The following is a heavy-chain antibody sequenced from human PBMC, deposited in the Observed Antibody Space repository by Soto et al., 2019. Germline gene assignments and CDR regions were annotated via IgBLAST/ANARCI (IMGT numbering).Heavy chain of an antibody. CDR3: ARVGSSGWSPDY. J-gene: IGHJ4*02. D-gene: IGHD6-19*01. Sequence: PSETLSLTCTVSGGSISGHYWIWIRQPPGEGMEWIGYIFYSGSTTYNNNPSLKSRVSISVDTSKNQFYLRLSSVTAADTAVYYCARVGSSGWSPDYWGQGTLVTV. V-gene: IGHV4-59*11. CDR1: GGSISGHY. CDR2: IFYSGSTTY.